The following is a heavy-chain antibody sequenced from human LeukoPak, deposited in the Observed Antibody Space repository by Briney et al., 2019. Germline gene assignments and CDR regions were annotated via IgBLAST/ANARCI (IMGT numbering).Heavy chain of an antibody. J-gene: IGHJ6*02. CDR1: GGSISSYY. CDR2: IYYSGST. D-gene: IGHD3-10*01. CDR3: ARLPPGSYYNPYYYYGMDV. V-gene: IGHV4-59*08. Sequence: PSETPSLTCTVSGGSISSYYWSWIRQPPGKGLEWIGYIYYSGSTNYNPSLKSRVTISVDTSKNQFSLKLSSVTAADTAVYYCARLPPGSYYNPYYYYGMDVWGQGTTVTVSS.